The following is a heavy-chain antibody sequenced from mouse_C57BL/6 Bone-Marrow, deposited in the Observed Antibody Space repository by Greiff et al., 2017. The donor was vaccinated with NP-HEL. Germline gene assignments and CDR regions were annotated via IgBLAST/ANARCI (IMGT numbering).Heavy chain of an antibody. CDR1: GYSFTDYN. J-gene: IGHJ4*01. V-gene: IGHV1-39*01. Sequence: VQLQQSGPELVKPGASVKISCKASGYSFTDYNMNWVKQSNGKSLEWIGVINPNYGTTSYNQKFKGKATLTVDQSSSTAYMQLNSLTSEDSAVYYCAMRLYGSSLRYAMDYWGQGTSVTVSS. CDR2: INPNYGTT. CDR3: AMRLYGSSLRYAMDY. D-gene: IGHD1-1*01.